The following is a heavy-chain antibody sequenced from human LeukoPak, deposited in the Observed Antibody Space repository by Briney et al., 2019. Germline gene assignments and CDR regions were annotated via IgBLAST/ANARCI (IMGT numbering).Heavy chain of an antibody. J-gene: IGHJ6*03. V-gene: IGHV3-48*01. CDR3: VRGSLASGVVVYYYYYLDV. CDR1: GFNYSSYT. Sequence: PGGSLRLSCAASGFNYSSYTMNWVRQAPGMGLEWLSYISASRGITYYADSVKGRFTISRDNAKNSLYLQMNSLRAEDTAVYYCVRGSLASGVVVYYYYYLDVWGKGTTVIVSS. D-gene: IGHD3-3*01. CDR2: ISASRGIT.